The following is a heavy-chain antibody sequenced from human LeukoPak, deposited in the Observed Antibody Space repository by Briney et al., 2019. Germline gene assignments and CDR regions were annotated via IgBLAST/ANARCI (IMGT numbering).Heavy chain of an antibody. CDR1: GGSFSGYY. Sequence: ETLSLTCAVYGGSFSGYYWSWVRQAPGKGLEWVSAITDSGGSTSYADSVRGRFTISRDNSKNTLYLQTNSLRAEDTAVYYCAKDTSARRGSLNGWGQGTLVTVSS. J-gene: IGHJ4*02. D-gene: IGHD3-16*02. CDR2: ITDSGGST. CDR3: AKDTSARRGSLNG. V-gene: IGHV3-23*01.